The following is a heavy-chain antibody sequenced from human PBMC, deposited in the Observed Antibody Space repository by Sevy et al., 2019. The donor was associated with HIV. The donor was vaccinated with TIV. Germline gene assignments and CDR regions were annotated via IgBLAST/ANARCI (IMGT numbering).Heavy chain of an antibody. CDR1: GYTFTGYY. D-gene: IGHD6-19*01. V-gene: IGHV1-2*02. Sequence: ASVKVSCKASGYTFTGYYMHWVRQAPGQGLEWMGWINPNSGGTNNAQKFQGRVTMTRDTSISSAYMELSRLGSDDTAVYYCASVGYSSGWYGGTFDYWGQGTLVTVSS. CDR3: ASVGYSSGWYGGTFDY. J-gene: IGHJ4*02. CDR2: INPNSGGT.